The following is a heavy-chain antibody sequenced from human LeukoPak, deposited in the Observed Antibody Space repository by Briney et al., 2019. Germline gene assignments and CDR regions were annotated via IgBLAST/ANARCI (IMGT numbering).Heavy chain of an antibody. J-gene: IGHJ3*02. V-gene: IGHV4-61*02. Sequence: TLSLTCTVSGGSISSGGYYWSWIRQPAGKGLEWIGRIYTSGSTNYNPSLKSRVTISVDTSKNQFSLKLSSVTAADTAVYYCARGRIVVVPAAILNGAFDIWGQGTMVTVSS. CDR1: GGSISSGGYY. CDR3: ARGRIVVVPAAILNGAFDI. CDR2: IYTSGST. D-gene: IGHD2-2*02.